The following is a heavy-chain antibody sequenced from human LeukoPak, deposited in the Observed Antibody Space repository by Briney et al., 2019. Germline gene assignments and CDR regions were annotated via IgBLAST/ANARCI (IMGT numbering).Heavy chain of an antibody. CDR1: GGSFSGYY. Sequence: PSETLSLTCAVYGGSFSGYYWSWIRQPPGKGLEWIGEINHSGSTNYNPSLKSRVTISVDTSKNQFSLKLSSVTAADTAVYYCARGFWGYIPDYFDYWGQGTLVTVSS. D-gene: IGHD3-16*01. J-gene: IGHJ4*02. V-gene: IGHV4-34*01. CDR3: ARGFWGYIPDYFDY. CDR2: INHSGST.